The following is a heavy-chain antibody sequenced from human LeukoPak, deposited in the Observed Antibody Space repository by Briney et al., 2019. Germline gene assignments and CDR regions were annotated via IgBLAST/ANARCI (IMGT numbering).Heavy chain of an antibody. J-gene: IGHJ3*02. CDR3: ARRSAAKDAFDI. D-gene: IGHD6-25*01. CDR2: IKSDGSST. Sequence: GGSLRLSCAASGFTFSSYWMHWVRQAPGKGLGWVSRIKSDGSSTSYADSVKGRFTISRDNAKNTLYLQMNSLRAEDTAVYYCARRSAAKDAFDIWGQGTMVTVSS. CDR1: GFTFSSYW. V-gene: IGHV3-74*01.